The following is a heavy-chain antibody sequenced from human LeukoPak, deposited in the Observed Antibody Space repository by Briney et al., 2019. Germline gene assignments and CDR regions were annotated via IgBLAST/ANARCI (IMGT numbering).Heavy chain of an antibody. Sequence: ASVKVSCKVSGYTLTELSMHWVRQAPGKGLECMGGFDPEDGETIYAQKFQGRVTMTEDTSTDTAYMELSSLRSEDTAVYYCATVVGAYCSGGSCYYDYWGQGTLVTVSS. V-gene: IGHV1-24*01. J-gene: IGHJ4*02. CDR1: GYTLTELS. D-gene: IGHD2-15*01. CDR2: FDPEDGET. CDR3: ATVVGAYCSGGSCYYDY.